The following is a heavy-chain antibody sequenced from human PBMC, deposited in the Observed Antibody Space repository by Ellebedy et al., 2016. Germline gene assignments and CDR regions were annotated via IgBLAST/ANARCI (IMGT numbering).Heavy chain of an antibody. CDR2: ISWNSGSI. D-gene: IGHD2-15*01. CDR3: AKGSCSGGSCYPDY. J-gene: IGHJ4*02. V-gene: IGHV3-9*01. CDR1: GFTFDDYA. Sequence: SLKISCAASGFTFDDYAMHWVRQAPGKGLEWVSGISWNSGSIGYADSVKGRFTISRDNAKNSLYLQMNSLRAEDTALYYCAKGSCSGGSCYPDYWGQGTLVTVSS.